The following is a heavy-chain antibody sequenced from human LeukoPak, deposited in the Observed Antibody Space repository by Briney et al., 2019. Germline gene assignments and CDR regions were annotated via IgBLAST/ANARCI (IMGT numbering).Heavy chain of an antibody. Sequence: SETLSLTCAVYGGSFSGYYWSWIRQPPGKGLEWIGEINHSGSTNYNPSLKSRVTISIDTSKNQFSLKLSSVTAADTAVYYCAGGPGHLPGISVAGDWGQGTLVTVSS. CDR1: GGSFSGYY. D-gene: IGHD6-19*01. V-gene: IGHV4-34*01. J-gene: IGHJ4*02. CDR3: AGGPGHLPGISVAGD. CDR2: INHSGST.